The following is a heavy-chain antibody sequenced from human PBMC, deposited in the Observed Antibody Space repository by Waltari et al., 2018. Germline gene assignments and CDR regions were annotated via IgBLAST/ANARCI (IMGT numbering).Heavy chain of an antibody. J-gene: IGHJ5*02. V-gene: IGHV3-11*04. CDR3: ARDYKVNWFDP. CDR2: ISSSGSTI. D-gene: IGHD3-10*01. Sequence: VQMVDTGGDLLKPGGNVILSCSVSKFLFKYYYMSWIRQAPGKGLEWVSYISSSGSTIYYADSVKGRFTISRDNAKNSLYLQMNSLRAEDTAVYYCARDYKVNWFDPWGQGTLVTVSS. CDR1: KFLFKYYY.